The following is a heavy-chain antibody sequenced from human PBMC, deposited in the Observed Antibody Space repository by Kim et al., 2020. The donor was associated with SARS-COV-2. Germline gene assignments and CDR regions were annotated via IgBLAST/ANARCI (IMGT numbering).Heavy chain of an antibody. CDR3: ARGVTDFLFDY. Sequence: TRYSPSFQGQVTISADKSISTAYLQWSSLKASDTAMYYCARGVTDFLFDYWGQGTLVTVSS. J-gene: IGHJ4*02. CDR2: T. D-gene: IGHD5-18*01. V-gene: IGHV5-51*01.